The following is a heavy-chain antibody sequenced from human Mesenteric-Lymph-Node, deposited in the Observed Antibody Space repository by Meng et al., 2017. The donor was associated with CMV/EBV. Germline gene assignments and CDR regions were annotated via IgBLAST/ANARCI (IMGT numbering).Heavy chain of an antibody. CDR3: ARHFRGVSP. D-gene: IGHD3-10*01. Sequence: GSLRLSCTVSGGSVSSGTYYWSWIRQPPGKGLEWIGYIYYSGFTNYNPSLKSRVTMSVDTSKKQFSLKLTSVTAADTAVYYCARHFRGVSPWGQGTLVTVSS. CDR1: GGSVSSGTYY. J-gene: IGHJ4*02. CDR2: IYYSGFT. V-gene: IGHV4-61*01.